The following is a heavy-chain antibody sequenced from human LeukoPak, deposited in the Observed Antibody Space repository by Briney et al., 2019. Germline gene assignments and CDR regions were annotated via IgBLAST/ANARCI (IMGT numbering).Heavy chain of an antibody. CDR1: GFTFSGYW. J-gene: IGHJ4*02. V-gene: IGHV3-7*01. CDR3: ARCGSESDY. Sequence: GGSLRLSCAASGFTFSGYWMTWVRQAPGKGLEWVANIKEDGSQKNYVDSVKGRFTISRDNAKDSLYLQMDSLRAEDMAVYYCARCGSESDYWGQGTLVTVSS. CDR2: IKEDGSQK. D-gene: IGHD1-26*01.